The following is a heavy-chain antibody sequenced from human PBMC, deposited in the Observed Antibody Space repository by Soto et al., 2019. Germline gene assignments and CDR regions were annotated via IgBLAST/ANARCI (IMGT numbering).Heavy chain of an antibody. Sequence: QITLKESGPTLVKPTQALALTCTFSGFSLSTNGVGVGWIRQPPGKALEWLVFIYWDDDKRYSPSLKTRLTITKETSKNQVVLTMTNMEPVDTATYYCAHRLIRSGINWDTGFLDYWGQGILVTVSS. CDR2: IYWDDDK. D-gene: IGHD1-1*01. CDR3: AHRLIRSGINWDTGFLDY. J-gene: IGHJ4*02. V-gene: IGHV2-5*02. CDR1: GFSLSTNGVG.